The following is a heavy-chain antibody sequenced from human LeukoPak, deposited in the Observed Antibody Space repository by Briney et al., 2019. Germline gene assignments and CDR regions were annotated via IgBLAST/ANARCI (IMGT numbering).Heavy chain of an antibody. CDR2: ISAYNGNT. V-gene: IGHV1-18*04. Sequence: ASVKVSCKASGYTFTSYGISWVRQAPGQGLEWMGWISAYNGNTNYAQKLQGRVTMTTDTSTSTAYMELRSLRSDDTAVYYCARRRYCSSTSCYALGYFDCWGQGTLVTVSS. CDR1: GYTFTSYG. D-gene: IGHD2-2*01. CDR3: ARRRYCSSTSCYALGYFDC. J-gene: IGHJ4*02.